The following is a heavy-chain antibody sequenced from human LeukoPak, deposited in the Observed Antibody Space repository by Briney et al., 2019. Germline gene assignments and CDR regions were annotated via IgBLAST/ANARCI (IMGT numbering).Heavy chain of an antibody. Sequence: GGSLRLSCAASGFTFSSYAMSWVRQAPGKGLEWVSANSGSGGSTYYADSVKGRFTISRDNSKNTLYLQMNSLRAEDTGVYYCAKDRTDCSSTSCYNLDHYFDYWGQGTLVTVSS. CDR3: AKDRTDCSSTSCYNLDHYFDY. V-gene: IGHV3-23*01. D-gene: IGHD2-2*02. J-gene: IGHJ4*02. CDR1: GFTFSSYA. CDR2: NSGSGGST.